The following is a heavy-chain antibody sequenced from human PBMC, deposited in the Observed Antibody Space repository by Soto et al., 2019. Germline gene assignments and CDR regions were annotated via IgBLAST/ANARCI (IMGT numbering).Heavy chain of an antibody. Sequence: QVQLQESGPGLVKPSQTLSLPCTVSGASISNNGYSWSWIRQHPVKGLEWVGSRNNRDDTYYNPSLKSRVTISLDTSKNQFTLRLISVTAADTALYYCARYFCTYTTCKGEFDYWGQGTLVSVSS. CDR2: RNNRDDT. CDR3: ARYFCTYTTCKGEFDY. J-gene: IGHJ4*02. V-gene: IGHV4-31*03. D-gene: IGHD3-16*01. CDR1: GASISNNGYS.